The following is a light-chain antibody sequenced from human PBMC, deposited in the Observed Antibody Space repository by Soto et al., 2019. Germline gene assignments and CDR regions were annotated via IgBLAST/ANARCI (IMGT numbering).Light chain of an antibody. Sequence: DIQMTQSPSTLSASVGDRVTITCRATHSISSWLAWYQQKPGKAPKLLIYDASSLESGVPSRFSGSGSGTEFTLTISSLQPDDFATYYCQQYNSFPLTFGGGTKVEIK. CDR2: DAS. V-gene: IGKV1-5*01. J-gene: IGKJ4*01. CDR1: HSISSW. CDR3: QQYNSFPLT.